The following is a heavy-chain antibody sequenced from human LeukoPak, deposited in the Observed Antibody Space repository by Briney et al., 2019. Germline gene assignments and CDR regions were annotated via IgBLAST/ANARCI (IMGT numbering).Heavy chain of an antibody. Sequence: PETLSLTCTVSGVSITSFYWSWIRQPPGKGLEWIGYIYFSGSTTYNPSLESRITISVDTSKNQFSLKLTAVTAADTAVYYCARNSAVATSRSWFDPWGQGTLVTVSS. D-gene: IGHD6-19*01. CDR1: GVSITSFY. J-gene: IGHJ5*02. CDR3: ARNSAVATSRSWFDP. V-gene: IGHV4-59*08. CDR2: IYFSGST.